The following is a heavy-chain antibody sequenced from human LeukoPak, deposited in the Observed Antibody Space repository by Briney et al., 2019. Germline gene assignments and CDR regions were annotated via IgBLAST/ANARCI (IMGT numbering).Heavy chain of an antibody. J-gene: IGHJ5*02. CDR1: GGSFSGYY. D-gene: IGHD2-2*01. CDR3: ARGFIVVVPAAIGGWFDP. CDR2: INHSGST. V-gene: IGHV4-34*01. Sequence: SETLSLTCAVYGGSFSGYYWSWIRQPPGKGLEWIGEINHSGSTNYNPSLKSRVTISVDTSKNQFSLKLSSVTAADTAVYYCARGFIVVVPAAIGGWFDPWGQGTLVTVSS.